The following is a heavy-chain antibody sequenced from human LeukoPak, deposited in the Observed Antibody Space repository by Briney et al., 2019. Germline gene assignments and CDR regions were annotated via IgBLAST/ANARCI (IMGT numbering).Heavy chain of an antibody. CDR3: ARDSSGSYYWGDAFDI. Sequence: ASVKVSCKASGYTFTSYGISWVRQAPGQGLEWMGWISAYNGNTNYAQKLQGRVTMTTDTSTSTAYMELRSLRSDDTAVYYCARDSSGSYYWGDAFDIWGQGTMVTVSS. V-gene: IGHV1-18*01. CDR1: GYTFTSYG. D-gene: IGHD1-26*01. CDR2: ISAYNGNT. J-gene: IGHJ3*02.